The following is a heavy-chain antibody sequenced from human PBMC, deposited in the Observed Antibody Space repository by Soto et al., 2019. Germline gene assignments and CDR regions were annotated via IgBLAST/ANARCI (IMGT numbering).Heavy chain of an antibody. D-gene: IGHD5-18*01. CDR2: IYYSGST. CDR3: AREVDTAMGSWFDP. V-gene: IGHV4-31*03. CDR1: GGSISSGGYY. J-gene: IGHJ5*02. Sequence: SETLSLTCTVSGGSISSGGYYWSWIRQHPGKGLEWIGYIYYSGSTYYNPSLKSRVTISVDTSKNQFSLKLSSVTAADTAVYYCAREVDTAMGSWFDPWGQGTLVTVSS.